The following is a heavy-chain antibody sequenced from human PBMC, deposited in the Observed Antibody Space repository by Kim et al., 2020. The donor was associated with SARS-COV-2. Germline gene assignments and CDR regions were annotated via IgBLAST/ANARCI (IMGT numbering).Heavy chain of an antibody. J-gene: IGHJ5*02. CDR3: ARDPQYSSSWYELDP. V-gene: IGHV3-30*07. D-gene: IGHD6-13*01. Sequence: DSVKGRFAISRDNSKNTLYLQMNGLRAEDTAVYYCARDPQYSSSWYELDPWGQGTLVTVSS.